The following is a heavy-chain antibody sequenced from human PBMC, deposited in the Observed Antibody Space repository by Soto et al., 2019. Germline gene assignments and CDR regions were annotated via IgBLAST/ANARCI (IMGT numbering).Heavy chain of an antibody. CDR1: GFTFNNCG. D-gene: IGHD3-9*01. V-gene: IGHV3-23*01. CDR3: ARVLTAYARDYFDH. Sequence: EVQLLESGGGLVQPGGSLRLSCATSGFTFNNCGMSWVRQAPGKGLEWVSAISGSGGATYYADSVKGRFTISRDASNSTLFMQLNALRADDTAVDFFARVLTAYARDYFDHWGQGALVTVSS. CDR2: ISGSGGAT. J-gene: IGHJ4*02.